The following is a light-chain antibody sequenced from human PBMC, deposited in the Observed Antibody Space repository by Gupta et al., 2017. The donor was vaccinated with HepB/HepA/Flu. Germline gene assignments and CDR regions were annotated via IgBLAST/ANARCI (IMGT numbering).Light chain of an antibody. CDR2: DVN. CDR3: SSFTSTTTTLVV. Sequence: QSALTQPASVSGSPGQSITISCTGTSSDVGGYNSVAWYQQYSGKAPKLLIYDVNVRPSGISTRFSGSKSGNSASPTISGLQTEDEADYFCSSFTSTTTTLVVFGGGTKLTVL. CDR1: SSDVGGYNS. J-gene: IGLJ2*01. V-gene: IGLV2-14*03.